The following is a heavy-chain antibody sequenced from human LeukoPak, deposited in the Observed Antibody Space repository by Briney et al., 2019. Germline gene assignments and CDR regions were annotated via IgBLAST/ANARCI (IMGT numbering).Heavy chain of an antibody. Sequence: GGSLRLSCAASGFTFSNAWMSWVRQAPGKGLEWVGRIRRKSDGGTADYAAPVKGRFTISRDDSKNTLYLQMNSLKAEDTAVYYCARDTGITMVRGFGYWGQGTLVTVSS. CDR1: GFTFSNAW. CDR2: IRRKSDGGTA. J-gene: IGHJ4*02. CDR3: ARDTGITMVRGFGY. D-gene: IGHD3-10*01. V-gene: IGHV3-15*01.